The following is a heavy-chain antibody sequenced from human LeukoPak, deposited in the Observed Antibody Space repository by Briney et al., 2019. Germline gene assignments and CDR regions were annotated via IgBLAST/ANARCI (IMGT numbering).Heavy chain of an antibody. CDR2: ISYDGSNK. CDR1: GFTFSSYG. Sequence: GRSLRLSCAASGFTFSSYGMHSVRQAPGKGLEWVAVISYDGSNKYYADSVKGRFTISRDNSKNTLYLQMNSLRAEDTAVYYCAPKEEVDTVMVDYWGQGTLVTVSS. CDR3: APKEEVDTVMVDY. J-gene: IGHJ4*02. V-gene: IGHV3-30*03. D-gene: IGHD5-18*01.